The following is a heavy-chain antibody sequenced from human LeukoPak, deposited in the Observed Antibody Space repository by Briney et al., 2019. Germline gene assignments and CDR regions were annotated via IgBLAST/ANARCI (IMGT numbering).Heavy chain of an antibody. CDR1: GFTFSAYA. CDR2: FGISGTI. J-gene: IGHJ4*02. CDR3: AGYGVYPY. Sequence: PGGSLRLSCVASGFTFSAYAVGWVRQAPGEGPQWIAYFGISGTIYYADSVRGRFTISRDSAKNSLYLQMNGLRVDDTAIYYCAGYGVYPYWGQGTPVTVSS. D-gene: IGHD5/OR15-5a*01. V-gene: IGHV3-69-1*01.